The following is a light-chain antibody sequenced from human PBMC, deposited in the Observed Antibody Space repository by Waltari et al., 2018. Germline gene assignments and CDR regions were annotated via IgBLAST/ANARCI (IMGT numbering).Light chain of an antibody. J-gene: IGKJ3*01. CDR1: QSVSRNF. Sequence: EVVLTQSPGTLSLSPGEGATLSCRTSQSVSRNFLAWYQQRPGQAPRLLIYRASSRATGIPDRFSGSGSGTDFTLTISRLEPEDFAVYYCQQYGPSVTFGPGTKVDIK. CDR2: RAS. CDR3: QQYGPSVT. V-gene: IGKV3-20*01.